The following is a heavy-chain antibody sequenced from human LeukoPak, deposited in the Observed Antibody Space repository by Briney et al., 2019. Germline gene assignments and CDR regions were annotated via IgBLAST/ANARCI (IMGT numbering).Heavy chain of an antibody. CDR3: ARDTASAFDY. D-gene: IGHD2-21*02. CDR2: IRGDESKT. V-gene: IGHV3-74*01. J-gene: IGHJ4*02. Sequence: GGSLRLSCEASGFTFSTYWMHWVRQAPGKGLVWVSGIRGDESKTTYADSVKGRFTISRDNAKNTLYLQMNSLRAEDTAVYYCARDTASAFDYWGQGTLVTVSS. CDR1: GFTFSTYW.